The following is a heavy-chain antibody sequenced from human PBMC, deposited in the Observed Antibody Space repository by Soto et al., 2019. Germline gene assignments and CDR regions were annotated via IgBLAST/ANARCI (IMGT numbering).Heavy chain of an antibody. CDR2: INPNSGGT. CDR1: GYTFTGYY. J-gene: IGHJ5*02. Sequence: QVQLVQSGAEVKKPGASVKVSCKASGYTFTGYYMHWVRQAPGQGLEWMGWINPNSGGTNYAQKFQGWVTMTRETSISTAYMELSRLRSDDTAVYYCARDSTRGYCSSTSCYVSRWFDPWGQGTLVTVSS. D-gene: IGHD2-2*01. V-gene: IGHV1-2*04. CDR3: ARDSTRGYCSSTSCYVSRWFDP.